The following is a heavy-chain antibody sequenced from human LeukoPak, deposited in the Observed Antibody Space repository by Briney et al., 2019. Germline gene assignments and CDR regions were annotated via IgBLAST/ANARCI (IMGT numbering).Heavy chain of an antibody. J-gene: IGHJ4*02. CDR2: ISGGGGRT. Sequence: QPGESLRLSCASSGFTFNSYAMSWVRPAPGKELEWVSTISGGGGRTWYADSVKGRFTISRDNSKNTVDVQLNSLRAEDTAVYYCAKFRGSERTAIDSWGQGTLVTVSS. CDR3: AKFRGSERTAIDS. CDR1: GFTFNSYA. D-gene: IGHD1-1*01. V-gene: IGHV3-23*01.